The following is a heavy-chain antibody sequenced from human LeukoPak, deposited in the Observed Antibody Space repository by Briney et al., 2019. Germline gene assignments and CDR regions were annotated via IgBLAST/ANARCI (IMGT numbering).Heavy chain of an antibody. CDR3: AKTLGCCGPFDLSIGGPYSMDV. CDR1: GGLIGSSNW. V-gene: IGHV4-4*02. Sequence: SETLSLTCGVSGGLIGSSNWWSWVRQPPKKGLEWIGEIYHSGSTNYNPSLKGRVTISVDKSKNQLSLKLTSLTAADTAVYYCAKTLGCCGPFDLSIGGPYSMDVWAQGTTVTVSS. CDR2: IYHSGST. J-gene: IGHJ6*03. D-gene: IGHD2-15*01.